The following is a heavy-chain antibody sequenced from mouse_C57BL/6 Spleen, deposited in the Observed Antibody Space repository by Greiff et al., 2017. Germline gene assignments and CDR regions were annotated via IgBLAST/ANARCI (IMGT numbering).Heavy chain of an antibody. V-gene: IGHV1-69*01. J-gene: IGHJ3*01. D-gene: IGHD2-5*01. CDR3: SIYSNYDAD. Sequence: QVQLQQPGAELVMPGASVKLSCKASGYTFTSYWMHWVKQRPGQGLEWIGEIDPSDSYTNYNQKFKGKSTLTVDKSSSTAYMQLSSLTSEDSAVYYCSIYSNYDADWGQGTLVTVSA. CDR2: IDPSDSYT. CDR1: GYTFTSYW.